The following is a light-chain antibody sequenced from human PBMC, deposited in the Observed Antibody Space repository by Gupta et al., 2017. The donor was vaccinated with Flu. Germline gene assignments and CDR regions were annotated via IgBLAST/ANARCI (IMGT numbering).Light chain of an antibody. Sequence: DPEMTHSPLSLSVTPGEPASIPCRSRQSLLHTNGYNYLDWYLQKPGQSPQLLIYLGSNRASGVPDRFSGSGSGTTFTLKISRVEAEDVGIYYCMQALHTPPTFGQGTKVEVK. CDR1: QSLLHTNGYNY. CDR3: MQALHTPPT. J-gene: IGKJ1*01. CDR2: LGS. V-gene: IGKV2-28*01.